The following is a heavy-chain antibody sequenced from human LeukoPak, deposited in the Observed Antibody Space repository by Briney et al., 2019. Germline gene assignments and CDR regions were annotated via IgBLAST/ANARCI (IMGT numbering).Heavy chain of an antibody. CDR3: AKDKRGYSYGSSNDY. CDR2: ISGSGGST. J-gene: IGHJ4*02. D-gene: IGHD5-18*01. CDR1: GFTFSSYA. V-gene: IGHV3-23*01. Sequence: GGSLRLSCAASGFTFSSYAMSWVRQAPGKGLEWVSAISGSGGSTYYADSVKGRFTISRDNSKNTLYLQMNSLRAEDTAVYYCAKDKRGYSYGSSNDYWGQGTLVTVPS.